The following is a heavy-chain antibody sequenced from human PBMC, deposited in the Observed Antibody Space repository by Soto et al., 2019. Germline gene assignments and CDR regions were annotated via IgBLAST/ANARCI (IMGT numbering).Heavy chain of an antibody. CDR2: IYYSGST. CDR3: ARGRSYGYFSNWFDP. Sequence: PSETLSLTCTVSGGSISSYYWSWIRQPPGKGLEWIGYIYYSGSTNYNPSLKSRVTISVDTSKNQFSLELSSVTAADTAVYFCARGRSYGYFSNWFDPWGQGDLVTVSS. V-gene: IGHV4-59*12. CDR1: GGSISSYY. D-gene: IGHD3-16*01. J-gene: IGHJ5*02.